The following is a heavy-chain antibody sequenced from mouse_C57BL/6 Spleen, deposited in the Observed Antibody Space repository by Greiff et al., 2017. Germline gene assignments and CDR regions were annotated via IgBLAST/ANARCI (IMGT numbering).Heavy chain of an antibody. D-gene: IGHD2-5*01. J-gene: IGHJ2*01. Sequence: EVQRVESGPGLVKPSQSLSLTCSVTGYSITSGYYWNWIRQFPGNNLEWMGYIRYDCSTNYNPSLKDRISITRDTAKNRFVLKLNSVTTEDTATYYCAREGGGQSNFDFDYWGQGTTLTVSS. CDR1: GYSITSGYY. CDR3: AREGGGQSNFDFDY. V-gene: IGHV3-6*01. CDR2: IRYDCST.